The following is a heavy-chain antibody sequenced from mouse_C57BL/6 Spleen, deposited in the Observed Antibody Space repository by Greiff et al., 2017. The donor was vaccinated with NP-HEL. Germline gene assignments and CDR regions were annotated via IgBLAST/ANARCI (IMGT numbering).Heavy chain of an antibody. CDR1: GYTFTSYW. CDR3: AANSYYFDY. D-gene: IGHD4-1*02. V-gene: IGHV1-52*01. Sequence: QVQLQQPGAELVMPGASVKLSCKASGYTFTSYWMHWVKQRPIQGLEWIGNIDPSDSETHYNQKFKDKATLTVDKSSSTAYMQLSSLTSEDSAVYYCAANSYYFDYWGQGTTLTVSS. CDR2: IDPSDSET. J-gene: IGHJ2*01.